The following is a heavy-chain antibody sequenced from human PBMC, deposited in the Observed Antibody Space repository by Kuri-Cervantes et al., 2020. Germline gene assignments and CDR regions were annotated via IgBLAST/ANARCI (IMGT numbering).Heavy chain of an antibody. Sequence: ASVKVSCKASGYTFTSYDINWVRQATGQGLEWMGWMNPNSGNTGYAQKFQGRVTMTTDTSTSTAYMELRSLRSDDTAVYYCARGGKGTGTRYYYYGMDVWGQGTTVTVSS. CDR1: GYTFTSYD. V-gene: IGHV1-8*01. J-gene: IGHJ6*02. D-gene: IGHD1-1*01. CDR3: ARGGKGTGTRYYYYGMDV. CDR2: MNPNSGNT.